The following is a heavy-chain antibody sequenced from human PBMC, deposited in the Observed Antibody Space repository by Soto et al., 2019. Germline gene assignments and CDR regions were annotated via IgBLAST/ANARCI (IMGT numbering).Heavy chain of an antibody. V-gene: IGHV4-30-2*01. CDR2: IYHSGST. J-gene: IGHJ4*02. D-gene: IGHD4-4*01. Sequence: SETLSLTCAVSGGSISSGGYSWSLIRQPPGKGLEWIGYIYHSGSTYYNPSLKSRVTISVDRSKNQFSLKLSSVTAADTAVYYCARAVADYSTHLDYWGQGTLVTVSS. CDR1: GGSISSGGYS. CDR3: ARAVADYSTHLDY.